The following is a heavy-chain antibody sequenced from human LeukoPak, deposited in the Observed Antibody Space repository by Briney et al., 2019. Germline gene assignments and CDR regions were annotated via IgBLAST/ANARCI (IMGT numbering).Heavy chain of an antibody. CDR2: IYYTGST. CDR3: ARDPLGSDS. Sequence: SETLSLTCTVSGGSVSSGSYYWSWIRQPPGKGLEWIAYIYYTGSTNYNPSLKSRVTISVDTSKNQFSLKLSSVTAADTAVYYCARDPLGSDSWGQGTLVTVSS. V-gene: IGHV4-61*01. J-gene: IGHJ4*02. D-gene: IGHD3-10*01. CDR1: GGSVSSGSYY.